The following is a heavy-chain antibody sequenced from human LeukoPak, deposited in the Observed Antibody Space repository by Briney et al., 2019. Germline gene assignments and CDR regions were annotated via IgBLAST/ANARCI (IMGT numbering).Heavy chain of an antibody. CDR1: GFTFTSYG. V-gene: IGHV3-33*01. CDR3: ARLGSSWSSDY. D-gene: IGHD6-13*01. Sequence: GTSLRLSCAASGFTFTSYGMHWVRQAPGKGLEWVALIWYDGRKEYYADSVKGRFTISGDDSRNTLYLQMNGLRAEDTAVYYCARLGSSWSSDYWGQGTLVTVSS. CDR2: IWYDGRKE. J-gene: IGHJ4*02.